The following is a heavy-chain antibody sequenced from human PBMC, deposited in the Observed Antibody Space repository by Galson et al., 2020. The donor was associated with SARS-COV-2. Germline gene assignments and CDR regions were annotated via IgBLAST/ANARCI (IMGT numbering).Heavy chain of an antibody. CDR1: GYTFTSYW. Sequence: GESLKISCQVSGYTFTSYWVGWVRQKPGKGLEWMGIIYPDDSDTRYGPSFQGHVSFSADKPIGIAYLQWSSLKASDTAMYYCATFFRPGFCNGGACYLPYYFDVWGQGTQVTVSS. CDR2: IYPDDSDT. CDR3: ATFFRPGFCNGGACYLPYYFDV. D-gene: IGHD2-15*01. V-gene: IGHV5-51*04. J-gene: IGHJ4*02.